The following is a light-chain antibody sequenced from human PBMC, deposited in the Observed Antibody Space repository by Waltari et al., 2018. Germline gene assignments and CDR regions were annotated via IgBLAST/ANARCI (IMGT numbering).Light chain of an antibody. Sequence: DIQMNQSPSSLSASVGDRVTLTCRASQSLSSYLNWYPQKPGKAPKLLIYAASSSQSGVPSRFSGSGSGTDFTLTISSLQPEDFATYYCQQSYSTLWTFGQGTKVEIK. CDR3: QQSYSTLWT. V-gene: IGKV1-39*01. CDR2: AAS. CDR1: QSLSSY. J-gene: IGKJ1*01.